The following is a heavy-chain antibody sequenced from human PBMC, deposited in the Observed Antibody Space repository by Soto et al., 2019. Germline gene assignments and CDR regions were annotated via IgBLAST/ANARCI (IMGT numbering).Heavy chain of an antibody. J-gene: IGHJ3*02. Sequence: QEQLQQWGAGLLKPSETLSLTCAVYGGFVSSGNYYWSWIRQPPGKGLEWIGEMSHSGGTHFNPSLKSRVTTSVDTSKNQFSMKMSSVTAADTALYYCARVDRGTATTVVDAFDIWGPGTMVTVS. D-gene: IGHD1-1*01. V-gene: IGHV4-34*01. CDR2: MSHSGGT. CDR3: ARVDRGTATTVVDAFDI. CDR1: GGFVSSGNYY.